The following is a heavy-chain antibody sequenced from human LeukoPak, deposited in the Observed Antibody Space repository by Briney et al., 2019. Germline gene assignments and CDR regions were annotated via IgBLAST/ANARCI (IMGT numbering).Heavy chain of an antibody. Sequence: GGSLRLSCAASGFTFSSYSMNWVRQAPGKGLEWVSSISSSSSYIYYADSVKGRFTISRDNSKNTLYLQMNSLRAEDTAVYYCAKPLMATIKPFDYWGQGTLVTVSS. CDR2: ISSSSSYI. J-gene: IGHJ4*02. V-gene: IGHV3-21*01. D-gene: IGHD5-24*01. CDR1: GFTFSSYS. CDR3: AKPLMATIKPFDY.